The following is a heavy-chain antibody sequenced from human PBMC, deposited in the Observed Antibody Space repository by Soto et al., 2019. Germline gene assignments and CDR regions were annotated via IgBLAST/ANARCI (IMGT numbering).Heavy chain of an antibody. CDR3: ARSDYGGGFDY. V-gene: IGHV4-59*01. CDR1: GGSISSYY. J-gene: IGHJ4*02. D-gene: IGHD4-17*01. CDR2: IYYSGST. Sequence: SETLSLTCTVSGGSISSYYWSWIRQPPGKGLEWIGYIYYSGSTNYDPSLKSRVTISVDTSKNQFSLKLSSVTAADTAVYYCARSDYGGGFDYWGQGTLVTVSS.